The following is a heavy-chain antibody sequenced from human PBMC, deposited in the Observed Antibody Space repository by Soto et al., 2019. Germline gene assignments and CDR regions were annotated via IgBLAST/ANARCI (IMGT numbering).Heavy chain of an antibody. CDR2: INPSGGST. Sequence: ASVKLSCKASGYSFTGYYMHWVRQAPGQGLEWMGIINPSGGSTSYAQKFQGRVTMTRDTSTSTVYMELSSLRSEDTAVYYCARDWSAAGPGDAFDIWGQGTMVTVSS. D-gene: IGHD6-13*01. CDR3: ARDWSAAGPGDAFDI. J-gene: IGHJ3*02. CDR1: GYSFTGYY. V-gene: IGHV1-46*01.